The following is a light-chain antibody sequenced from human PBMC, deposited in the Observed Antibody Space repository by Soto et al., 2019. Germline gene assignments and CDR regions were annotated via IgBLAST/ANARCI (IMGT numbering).Light chain of an antibody. V-gene: IGKV3-20*01. CDR3: QQYGSSPLT. CDR2: GAS. J-gene: IGKJ4*01. CDR1: QSVSSGY. Sequence: DIVLTQSPGTLSLSPGERATLSCRASQSVSSGYLAWYQQKPGQAPRLLIYGASSRANGIPDRFSGGGSGTDFTLTVSRLEPEDFAVYYCQQYGSSPLTFGGGTKVEIK.